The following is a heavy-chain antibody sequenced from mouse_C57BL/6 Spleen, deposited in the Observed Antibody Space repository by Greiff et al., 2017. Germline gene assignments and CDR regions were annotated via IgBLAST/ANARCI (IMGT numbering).Heavy chain of an antibody. V-gene: IGHV3-6*01. CDR1: GYSITSGYY. CDR3: ARDGNYDYVDY. D-gene: IGHD2-1*01. CDR2: ISYDGSN. Sequence: EVKLMESGPGLVKPSQSLSLTCSVTGYSITSGYYWNWIRQFPGNKLEWMGYISYDGSNNYNPSLKNRISITRDTSKNQFFLKLNSVTTEDTATYYCARDGNYDYVDYWGQGTTLTVAS. J-gene: IGHJ2*01.